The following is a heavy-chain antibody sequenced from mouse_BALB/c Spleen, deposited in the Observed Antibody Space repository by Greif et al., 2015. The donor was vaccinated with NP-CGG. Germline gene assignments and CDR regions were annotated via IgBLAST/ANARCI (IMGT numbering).Heavy chain of an antibody. V-gene: IGHV2-6-2*01. Sequence: VKLMESGPDLVAPSQSLSITCTVSGFSLTYCGVHWIRQPPGKGLEWLVVIWSDGSTTYNSALKSRLSISKDNSKSQVFLKMDSLQTDDTALYYCARQLSYGMDYWGQGTSVTVSS. CDR1: GFSLTYCG. J-gene: IGHJ4*01. CDR2: IWSDGST. CDR3: ARQLSYGMDY.